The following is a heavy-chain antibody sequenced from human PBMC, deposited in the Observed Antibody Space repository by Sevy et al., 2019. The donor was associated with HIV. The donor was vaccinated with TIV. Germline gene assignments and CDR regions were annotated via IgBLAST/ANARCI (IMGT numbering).Heavy chain of an antibody. J-gene: IGHJ4*02. CDR3: GQQSGYFSGFDY. V-gene: IGHV4-30-4*01. D-gene: IGHD5-12*01. CDR2: IYYSGST. Sequence: SETLSLTCTVSGGSISSGDYYWSWIRQPPGKGLEWIGYIYYSGSTYYNPSLKSRGNISVDKSKNQCSLKLSSGTAADTAVYYCGQQSGYFSGFDYWGQGTLVTVSS. CDR1: GGSISSGDYY.